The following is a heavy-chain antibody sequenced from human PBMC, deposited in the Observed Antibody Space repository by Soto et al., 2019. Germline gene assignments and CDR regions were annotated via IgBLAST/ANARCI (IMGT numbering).Heavy chain of an antibody. CDR1: KGSISNPIYY. V-gene: IGHV4-39*01. CDR3: AGRSSLARVPLFFREISHYTWLDP. J-gene: IGHJ5*02. D-gene: IGHD3-3*01. CDR2: IHQTGST. Sequence: SEPLSLTCTISKGSISNPIYYWVLIRQPPGKGLEWIGSIHQTGSTYYNPSLQGRVTISVDTSKNQFSLKLSSVTAADTAMYFCAGRSSLARVPLFFREISHYTWLDPWGQGPLVTVSS.